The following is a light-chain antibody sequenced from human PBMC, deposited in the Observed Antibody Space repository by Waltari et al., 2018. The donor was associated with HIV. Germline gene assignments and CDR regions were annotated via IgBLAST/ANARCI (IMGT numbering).Light chain of an antibody. J-gene: IGKJ4*01. CDR1: QSVTTY. CDR3: QQRSKWPPLT. V-gene: IGKV3-11*01. CDR2: DAS. Sequence: DIVLTQSPATLSLSPGERATLSCRACQSVTTYLAWYQQKPGQAPRLLIYDASNRASGIPARFSGSGSGTDFTLTISSLEPEDFAVYYCQQRSKWPPLTFGGGTKVEIK.